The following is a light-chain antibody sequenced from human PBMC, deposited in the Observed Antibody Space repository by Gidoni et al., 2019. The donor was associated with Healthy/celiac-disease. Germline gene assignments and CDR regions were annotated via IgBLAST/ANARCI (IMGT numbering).Light chain of an antibody. V-gene: IGKV3-11*01. CDR3: QQRSNWPPGFT. Sequence: EIVLTQSPATLSLSPGERATLSCRASQSVSSYLAWYQQKPGQAPRLLIYDASNRATGIPARFSGSGSGTDFTLTISILEPEDCAVYYCQQRSNWPPGFTFGPXTKVDIK. CDR2: DAS. CDR1: QSVSSY. J-gene: IGKJ3*01.